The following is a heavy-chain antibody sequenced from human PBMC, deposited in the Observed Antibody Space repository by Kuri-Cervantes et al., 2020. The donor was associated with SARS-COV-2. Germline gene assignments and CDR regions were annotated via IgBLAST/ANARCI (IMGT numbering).Heavy chain of an antibody. J-gene: IGHJ3*02. CDR2: ISSSSSTI. CDR1: GFTFSSYS. CDR3: ARDRWGLPPYGASDAFDI. V-gene: IGHV3-48*02. D-gene: IGHD1-26*01. Sequence: GESLKISCAASGFTFSSYSMNWVRQAPGKGLEWVSYISSSSSTIYYADSVKGRFTISRDNAKNSLYLQMNSLRDEDTAVYYCARDRWGLPPYGASDAFDIWGQGTMVTVSS.